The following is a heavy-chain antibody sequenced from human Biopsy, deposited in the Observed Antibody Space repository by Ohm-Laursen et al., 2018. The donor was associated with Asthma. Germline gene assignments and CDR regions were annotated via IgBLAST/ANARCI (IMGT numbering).Heavy chain of an antibody. D-gene: IGHD4-23*01. CDR2: IYSGGGT. CDR3: ARAYGGSFFSGSFDI. CDR1: GFGFSNNV. V-gene: IGHV3-53*01. Sequence: SLSPSCSASGFGFSNNVMSWVRQAPGKGLEWVSVIYSGGGTYYADSVQGRVTISRDNSKNTLSLQMNSLRAEDTAVYYCARAYGGSFFSGSFDIWGQGTMVTVSS. J-gene: IGHJ3*02.